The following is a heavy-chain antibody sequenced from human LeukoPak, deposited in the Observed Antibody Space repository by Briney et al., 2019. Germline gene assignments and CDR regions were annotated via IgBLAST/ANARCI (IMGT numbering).Heavy chain of an antibody. Sequence: GGSLRLSCAASGFTFSSYAMSWVRQAPGEGLEWVSAISGSGGSTYYADSVKGRLTISRKNSRNTLYLQMNSLRAEDTAVYYCAKDSLPKQQLAYYFDYWGQGTLVTVSS. CDR3: AKDSLPKQQLAYYFDY. V-gene: IGHV3-23*01. CDR1: GFTFSSYA. CDR2: ISGSGGST. D-gene: IGHD6-13*01. J-gene: IGHJ4*02.